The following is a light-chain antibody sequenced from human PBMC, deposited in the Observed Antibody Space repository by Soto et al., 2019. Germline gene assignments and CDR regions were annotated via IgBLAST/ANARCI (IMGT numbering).Light chain of an antibody. V-gene: IGLV2-14*03. J-gene: IGLJ2*01. CDR1: SSVFGASDY. CDR3: TSYTRSRTSVV. Sequence: QSALTQPASVSGSPGQSITISCTGTSSVFGASDYVSWYQHHPGRAPKLVIYDVTTRPSGVSNRFSGSKSGNTASLTISGLRAGGEADYYCTSYTRSRTSVVFGGGTKLTVL. CDR2: DVT.